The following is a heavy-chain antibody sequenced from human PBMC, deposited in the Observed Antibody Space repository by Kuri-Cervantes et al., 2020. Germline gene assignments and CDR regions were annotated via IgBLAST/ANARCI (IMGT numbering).Heavy chain of an antibody. CDR3: ARSLAGTQFVLDY. D-gene: IGHD1-26*01. CDR2: ISYDGSNK. V-gene: IGHV3-30-3*01. J-gene: IGHJ4*02. CDR1: GFTFSSYA. Sequence: LSLTCAASGFTFSSYAMHWVRQAPGKGLEWVAVISYDGSNKYYADSVKGRFTISRDNSKNTLYLQMNSLRAEDTAVYYCARSLAGTQFVLDYWGQGTLVTISS.